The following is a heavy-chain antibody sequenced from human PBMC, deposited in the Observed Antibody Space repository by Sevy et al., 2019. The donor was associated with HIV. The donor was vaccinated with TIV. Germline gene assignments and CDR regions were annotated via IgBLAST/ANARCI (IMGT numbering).Heavy chain of an antibody. V-gene: IGHV3-21*01. D-gene: IGHD3-10*02. Sequence: LSLTCAASGFAFSTYSMNWVRQAPGKGLEWVSSISGSGSYIYYADSVQGRVAISRDNAKSSLYLQMNSLRAEDTAVYYCVREAANVRYFDYWGQGTLVTVSS. CDR2: ISGSGSYI. CDR3: VREAANVRYFDY. CDR1: GFAFSTYS. J-gene: IGHJ4*02.